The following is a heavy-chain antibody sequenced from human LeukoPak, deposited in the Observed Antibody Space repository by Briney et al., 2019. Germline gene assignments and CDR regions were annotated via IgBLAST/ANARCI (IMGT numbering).Heavy chain of an antibody. CDR1: GYTFTGYY. V-gene: IGHV1-2*02. J-gene: IGHJ4*02. CDR3: ARDLDSSGYYHLGNDY. CDR2: INPNSGGT. Sequence: ASVKVSCKASGYTFTGYYMHWVRQAPGQGLEWMGWINPNSGGTNYAQKFQGRVTMTRDTSISTAYMELSRLRSDDTAVYYCARDLDSSGYYHLGNDYWGQGTLVTVSS. D-gene: IGHD3-22*01.